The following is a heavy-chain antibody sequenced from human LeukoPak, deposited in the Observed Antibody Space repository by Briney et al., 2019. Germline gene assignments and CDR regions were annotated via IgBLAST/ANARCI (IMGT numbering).Heavy chain of an antibody. CDR3: ARVLTGSWDWFDP. V-gene: IGHV3-74*01. CDR2: INSDGSRT. J-gene: IGHJ5*02. CDR1: GFTFSSYA. Sequence: GGSLRLSCAASGFTFSSYAMSWVRQAPGRGLVWVSRINSDGSRTNYADSVKGRFTISRDNAKNTLYLQMSSLRAEDTAVYYCARVLTGSWDWFDPWGQGTLVTVSS. D-gene: IGHD2-8*02.